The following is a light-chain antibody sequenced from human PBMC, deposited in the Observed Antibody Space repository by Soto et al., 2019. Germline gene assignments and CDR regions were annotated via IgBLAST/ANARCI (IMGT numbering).Light chain of an antibody. CDR2: EVS. J-gene: IGLJ2*01. CDR1: SSDVGGHNY. V-gene: IGLV2-8*01. Sequence: QSALTQPPSASGSPGQSVTISCTGTSSDVGGHNYVSWYQQHPGKAPKLMIYEVSKRPSGVPDRFSGSKSGNTASLTVSGLQAEDEADYYCSSYAGSNNVVFGGGTKRPS. CDR3: SSYAGSNNVV.